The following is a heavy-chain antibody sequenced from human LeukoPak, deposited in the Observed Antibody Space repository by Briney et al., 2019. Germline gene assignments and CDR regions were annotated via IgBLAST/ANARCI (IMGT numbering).Heavy chain of an antibody. CDR3: AKEGSTTATYNWFDP. CDR1: GFTFSSYG. D-gene: IGHD2-2*01. V-gene: IGHV3-30*02. Sequence: GGSLRLPCAASGFTFSSYGMHWVRQAPGKGLEWVAFIRHDGSNKYYADSVKGRFTISRDNSKNTLYLQMNSLRAEDTAVYYCAKEGSTTATYNWFDPWGQGTLVTVSS. J-gene: IGHJ5*02. CDR2: IRHDGSNK.